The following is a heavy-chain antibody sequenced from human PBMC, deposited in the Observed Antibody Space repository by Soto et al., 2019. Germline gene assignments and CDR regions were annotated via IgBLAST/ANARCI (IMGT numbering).Heavy chain of an antibody. V-gene: IGHV1-58*02. J-gene: IGHJ6*03. CDR2: IVVGSGNT. D-gene: IGHD3-9*01. CDR1: GFTFTSSA. Sequence: GASVKVSCKASGFTFTSSAMQWVRQAHGQRLEWIGWIVVGSGNTNYAQKFQERVTITRDMSTSTAYMELSSLRSEDTAVYYCAADSQLRYFDWAYYMDVWGKGTKVTVSS. CDR3: AADSQLRYFDWAYYMDV.